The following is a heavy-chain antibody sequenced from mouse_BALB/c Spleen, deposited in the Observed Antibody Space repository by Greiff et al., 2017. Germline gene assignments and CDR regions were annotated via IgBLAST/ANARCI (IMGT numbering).Heavy chain of an antibody. CDR2: IYPGNSDT. Sequence: DVQLQESGTVLARPGASVKMSCKASGYSFTSYWMHWVKQRPGQGLEWIGAIYPGNSDTSYNQKFKGKAKLTAVTSASTAYMELSSLTNEDSAVYYCTREGQLLRSPFAYWGQGTLVTVSA. J-gene: IGHJ3*01. CDR1: GYSFTSYW. CDR3: TREGQLLRSPFAY. D-gene: IGHD1-1*01. V-gene: IGHV1-5*01.